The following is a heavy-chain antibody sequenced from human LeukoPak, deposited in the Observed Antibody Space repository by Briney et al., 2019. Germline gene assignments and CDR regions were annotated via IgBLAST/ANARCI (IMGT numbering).Heavy chain of an antibody. CDR1: GGSISSYY. CDR3: AGASYDSSGVH. J-gene: IGHJ4*02. V-gene: IGHV4-59*01. CDR2: IYYSGST. Sequence: PSETLSLTCTVSGGSISSYYWSWIRQPPGKGLEWIGYIYYSGSTNYSPSLKSRVTISVDTSKNQFSLKLSSVTAADTAVYYCAGASYDSSGVHWGQGTLVTVSS. D-gene: IGHD3-22*01.